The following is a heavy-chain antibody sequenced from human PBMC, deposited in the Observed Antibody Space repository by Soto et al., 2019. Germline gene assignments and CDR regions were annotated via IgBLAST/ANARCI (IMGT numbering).Heavy chain of an antibody. D-gene: IGHD4-17*01. CDR1: GGSISSGGYY. CDR3: ARADAAYGGNGHNWFDP. Sequence: TLSLTCTVSGGSISSGGYYWSWIRQHPGKGLEWIGYIYYSGSTYYNPSLKSRVTISVDTSKNQFSLKLSSVTAADTAVYYCARADAAYGGNGHNWFDPWGQGTLVTVSS. J-gene: IGHJ5*02. CDR2: IYYSGST. V-gene: IGHV4-31*03.